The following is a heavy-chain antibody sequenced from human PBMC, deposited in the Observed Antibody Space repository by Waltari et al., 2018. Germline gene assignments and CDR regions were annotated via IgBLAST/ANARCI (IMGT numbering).Heavy chain of an antibody. CDR1: GFTFNSYW. V-gene: IGHV3-7*01. CDR3: ARGWGNWFDP. CDR2: IKQDGIEI. Sequence: EVQLVESGGGLVRPGGSLRLSCAASGFTFNSYWMSWVRQAPGKGLEWVANIKQDGIEIYYVDSVKGRFTISRDNAKNSLYLQMNSLSAEDTAVYYCARGWGNWFDPWGQGTLVIVSS. D-gene: IGHD1-26*01. J-gene: IGHJ5*02.